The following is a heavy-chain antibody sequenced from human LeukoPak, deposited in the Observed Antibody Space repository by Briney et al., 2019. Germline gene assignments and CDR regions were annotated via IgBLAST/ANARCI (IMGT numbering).Heavy chain of an antibody. CDR3: TRQASPADS. J-gene: IGHJ5*01. CDR1: GFTFSDSN. CDR2: IRSKANNYAT. Sequence: GGSLRLSCAASGFTFSDSNMHWVPQASGKGLEWVGRIRSKANNYATTYAASVRGRFTISRDDSKNTAYLQMNSLKTEDTAVYYCTRQASPADSWGQGTLVTVSS. V-gene: IGHV3-73*01.